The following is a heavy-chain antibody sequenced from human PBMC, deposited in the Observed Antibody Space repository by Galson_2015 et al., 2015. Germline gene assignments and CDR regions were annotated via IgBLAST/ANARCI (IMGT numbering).Heavy chain of an antibody. CDR1: GFTFSSYE. CDR3: ARGYDYGTRFQH. V-gene: IGHV3-48*03. J-gene: IGHJ1*01. CDR2: ISSGGITI. Sequence: LRLSCAASGFTFSSYEMNWVRQAPGKGLEWVSYISSGGITIYYADSVKGRFTVSRDNARNSLYLQMNSLRAEDTAVYYCARGYDYGTRFQHWGQGTLVTVSS. D-gene: IGHD4-17*01.